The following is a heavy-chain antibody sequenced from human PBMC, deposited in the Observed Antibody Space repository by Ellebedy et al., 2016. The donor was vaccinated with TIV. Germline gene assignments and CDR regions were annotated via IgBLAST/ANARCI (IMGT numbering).Heavy chain of an antibody. D-gene: IGHD6-25*01. CDR1: GFSVTSNY. J-gene: IGHJ1*01. Sequence: GESLKISCAASGFSVTSNYMNWVRRAPGKGLEWVSVIYSDGRTNYADSVKGRFTISRDTSKNTLYLQMNNLRAEDTAVYYCAGYSSAPPKGDNWGQGTLVTVSS. CDR3: AGYSSAPPKGDN. CDR2: IYSDGRT. V-gene: IGHV3-53*01.